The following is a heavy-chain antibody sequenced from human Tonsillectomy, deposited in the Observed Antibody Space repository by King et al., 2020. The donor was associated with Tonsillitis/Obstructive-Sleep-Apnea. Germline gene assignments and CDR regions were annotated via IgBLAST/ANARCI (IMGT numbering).Heavy chain of an antibody. D-gene: IGHD3/OR15-3a*01. V-gene: IGHV4-34*01. J-gene: IGHJ4*02. CDR3: ARGSVEQDWAFDY. CDR2: IDHSGSA. Sequence: VQLQQWGAGLLKPSETLSLTCTVYGGSFSGHYWSWIRQTPGKGLEWIGEIDHSGSANINPSLKSRVTISVDTSKSQFSLNLNSVTAADTAIYYCARGSVEQDWAFDYWGQGALVTVSS. CDR1: GGSFSGHY.